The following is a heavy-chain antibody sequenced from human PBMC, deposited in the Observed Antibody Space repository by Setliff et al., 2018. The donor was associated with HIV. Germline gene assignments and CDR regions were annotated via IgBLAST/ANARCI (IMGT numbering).Heavy chain of an antibody. Sequence: RASVKVSCKAAGYSFSGYALHWVRQAPGQRREWMGRINGGNGDTVYSQKLWGRVTITRDRTATTVYMELSNLRSEDTAVYYWAREGGNYFGSGTQGFDYWGQGTLVTVSS. CDR2: INGGNGDT. J-gene: IGHJ4*02. CDR1: GYSFSGYA. V-gene: IGHV1-3*01. CDR3: AREGGNYFGSGTQGFDY. D-gene: IGHD3-10*01.